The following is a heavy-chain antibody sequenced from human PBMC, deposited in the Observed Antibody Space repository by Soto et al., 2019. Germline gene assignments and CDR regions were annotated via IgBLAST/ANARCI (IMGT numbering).Heavy chain of an antibody. D-gene: IGHD6-6*01. V-gene: IGHV3-33*01. CDR3: ARGSGDQARTSAARGYYYYYYYMDV. CDR1: GFTFSSYG. Sequence: GGSLRLSCAASGFTFSSYGMHWVRQAPGKGLEWVAVIWYDGSNKYYADSVKGRFTISRDNSKNTLYLQMNSLRAEDTAVYYCARGSGDQARTSAARGYYYYYYYMDVWGKGTTVTVSS. CDR2: IWYDGSNK. J-gene: IGHJ6*03.